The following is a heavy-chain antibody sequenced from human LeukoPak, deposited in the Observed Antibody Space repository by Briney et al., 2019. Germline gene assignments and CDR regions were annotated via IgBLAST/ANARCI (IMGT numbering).Heavy chain of an antibody. D-gene: IGHD3-10*01. CDR3: ARRVHGSGSYLLYYFDY. J-gene: IGHJ4*02. Sequence: SETLSLTCTVSGGSISSRSYYWGWIRQPPGKGLECLGRIYYSGSTYYNPSLTSRVTISVDTSKNQFSLKLSSVTAADTAVYYCARRVHGSGSYLLYYFDYWGQGTLVTVSS. CDR1: GGSISSRSYY. CDR2: IYYSGST. V-gene: IGHV4-39*01.